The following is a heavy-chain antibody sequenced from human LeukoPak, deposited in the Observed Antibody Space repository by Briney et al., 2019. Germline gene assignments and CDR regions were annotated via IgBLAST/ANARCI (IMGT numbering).Heavy chain of an antibody. V-gene: IGHV4-61*02. J-gene: IGHJ3*02. D-gene: IGHD3-16*01. Sequence: PSETLSLTCTVSDDSISSGSYYWSWIRQPAGKGLEWIGRIYASGSTNYNPSLKSRVTISVDTSKNQFSLKLSSVTAADTAVYYCARGNLRWGSAFDIWGQGTMVTASS. CDR3: ARGNLRWGSAFDI. CDR2: IYASGST. CDR1: DDSISSGSYY.